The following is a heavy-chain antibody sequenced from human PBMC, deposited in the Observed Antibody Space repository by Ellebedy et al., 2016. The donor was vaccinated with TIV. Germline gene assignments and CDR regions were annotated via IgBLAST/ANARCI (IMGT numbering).Heavy chain of an antibody. D-gene: IGHD4-17*01. J-gene: IGHJ5*02. V-gene: IGHV3-23*01. CDR3: AKLPTVSPGRDWFDP. Sequence: GESLKISCAASGFTFSPYAMSWVRQAPGKGLEWVSAISGGGGTTYYADSVKGRFTISRDNSKSTLYLQMNSLRADDTAVYYCAKLPTVSPGRDWFDPWGQGTLVTVSS. CDR2: ISGGGGTT. CDR1: GFTFSPYA.